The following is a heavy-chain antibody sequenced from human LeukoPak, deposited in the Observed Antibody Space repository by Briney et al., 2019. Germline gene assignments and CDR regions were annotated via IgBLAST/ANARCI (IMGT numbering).Heavy chain of an antibody. CDR2: INPDGSST. Sequence: GGSLRLSCAASGFTFSFYWIHWVRQAPGKRLVWVSLINPDGSSTSYADYVKGRFTISSDNAKNTLYLHMNSLRAEDTAVYYCAYTGDYSYYYYYMDVWGKGTTVTVSS. CDR3: AYTGDYSYYYYYMDV. D-gene: IGHD4-11*01. V-gene: IGHV3-74*01. CDR1: GFTFSFYW. J-gene: IGHJ6*03.